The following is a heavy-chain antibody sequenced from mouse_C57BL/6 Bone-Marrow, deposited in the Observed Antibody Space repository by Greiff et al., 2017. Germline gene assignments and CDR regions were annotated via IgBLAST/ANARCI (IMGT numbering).Heavy chain of an antibody. CDR3: ARKGYYGSFVAY. J-gene: IGHJ3*01. Sequence: QVQLQQSGAELVRPGTSVKVSCKASGYAFTNYLIEWVKQRPGQGLEWIGVINPGSGGTNYNEKFKGKATLTADKSSSTAYMQLSSLASEDSAVYFCARKGYYGSFVAYWGQGTLVTVSA. V-gene: IGHV1-54*01. CDR1: GYAFTNYL. D-gene: IGHD1-1*01. CDR2: INPGSGGT.